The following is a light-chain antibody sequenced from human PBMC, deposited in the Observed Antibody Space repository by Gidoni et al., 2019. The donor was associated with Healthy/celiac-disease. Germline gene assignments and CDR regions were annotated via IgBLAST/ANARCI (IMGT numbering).Light chain of an antibody. V-gene: IGLV1-36*01. CDR2: YDD. J-gene: IGLJ2*01. Sequence: QSVLTQPPSVSDAPRQRVTISCSGSSSNIGNNAVNWYQQRPGKAPKLLIYYDDLLPSGVSDRFSGSKSGTSASLAISGLQSEDEADYYCAAWDDSLNGVVFGGGTKLTVL. CDR3: AAWDDSLNGVV. CDR1: SSNIGNNA.